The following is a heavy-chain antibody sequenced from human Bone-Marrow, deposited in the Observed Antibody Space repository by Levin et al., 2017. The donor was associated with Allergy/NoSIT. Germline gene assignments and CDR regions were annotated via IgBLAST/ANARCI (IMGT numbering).Heavy chain of an antibody. J-gene: IGHJ6*02. CDR3: ASNWGSLTYYYYYGMDV. CDR2: IIPIFGTA. Sequence: SVKVSCKASGGTFSSYAISWVRQAPGQGLEWMGGIIPIFGTANYAQKFQGRVTITADESTSTAYMELSSLRSEDTAVYYCASNWGSLTYYYYYGMDVWGQGTTVTVSS. D-gene: IGHD7-27*01. CDR1: GGTFSSYA. V-gene: IGHV1-69*13.